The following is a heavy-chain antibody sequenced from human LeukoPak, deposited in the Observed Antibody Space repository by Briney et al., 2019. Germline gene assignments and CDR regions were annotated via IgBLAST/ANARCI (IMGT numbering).Heavy chain of an antibody. D-gene: IGHD3-22*01. Sequence: SETLSLTCAVYGGSFSGYYWSWIRQPPGKGLEWIGEINHSGSTNYNPSLTSRVTISVDTSKTQFSLKLSSVTAADTAVYYCARGRGDYDSSGYYFRFRVEYYFDYWGQGTLVTVSS. J-gene: IGHJ4*02. V-gene: IGHV4-34*01. CDR3: ARGRGDYDSSGYYFRFRVEYYFDY. CDR1: GGSFSGYY. CDR2: INHSGST.